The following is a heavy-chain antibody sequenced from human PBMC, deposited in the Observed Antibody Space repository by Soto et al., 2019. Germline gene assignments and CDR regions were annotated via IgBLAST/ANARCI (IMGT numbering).Heavy chain of an antibody. CDR2: ISASGGST. Sequence: EVQLLESGGGFVEPGWSLRLSCAASGFTFSNYPMTWVRQAPGKGLEWVSSISASGGSTYYADSVKGRFTISRDNPKNTISLQMNSLRDEDTAVYYCAKEQTHIEADTSWIFDYWGQGTLVTVSS. CDR3: AKEQTHIEADTSWIFDY. V-gene: IGHV3-23*01. J-gene: IGHJ4*02. CDR1: GFTFSNYP. D-gene: IGHD2-2*01.